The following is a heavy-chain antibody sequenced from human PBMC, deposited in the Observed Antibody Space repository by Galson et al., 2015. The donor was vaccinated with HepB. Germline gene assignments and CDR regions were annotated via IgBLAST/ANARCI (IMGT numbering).Heavy chain of an antibody. Sequence: SVKVSCKASGGTFSSYAISWVRQAPGQGLEWMGGIIPIFGTANYAQKFQGRVTITADKSTSTAYMELSSLRSEDTAVYYCARGEAMVRGVPSNWFDPWGQGTLVTVSS. J-gene: IGHJ5*02. V-gene: IGHV1-69*06. CDR2: IIPIFGTA. CDR3: ARGEAMVRGVPSNWFDP. D-gene: IGHD3-10*01. CDR1: GGTFSSYA.